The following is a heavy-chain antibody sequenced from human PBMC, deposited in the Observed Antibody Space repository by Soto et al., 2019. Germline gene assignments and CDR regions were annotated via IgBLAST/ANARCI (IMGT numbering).Heavy chain of an antibody. J-gene: IGHJ4*02. CDR3: ATSLYSYGPRFAY. Sequence: PSETLSLTCTVSGGSISSYYWSWIRQPPGKGLEWIGYIYYSESTNYNPSLKSRVTISVDTSKNQLSLKLSSVTAADTAVYYCATSLYSYGPRFAYWGQGTLVTVSS. D-gene: IGHD5-18*01. CDR1: GGSISSYY. V-gene: IGHV4-59*01. CDR2: IYYSEST.